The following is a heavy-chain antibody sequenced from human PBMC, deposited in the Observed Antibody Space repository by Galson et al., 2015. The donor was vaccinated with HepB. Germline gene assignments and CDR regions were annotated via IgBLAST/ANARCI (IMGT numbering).Heavy chain of an antibody. CDR3: ARVKRGGWPSHFDY. D-gene: IGHD6-19*01. Sequence: SLRLSCAASGFTFSSYGMHWVRQAPGKGLEWVAVIWYDGSNKYYADSVKGRFTISRDNSKNTLYLQMNSLRAEDTAVYYCARVKRGGWPSHFDYWGQGTLVTVSS. V-gene: IGHV3-33*01. CDR2: IWYDGSNK. J-gene: IGHJ4*02. CDR1: GFTFSSYG.